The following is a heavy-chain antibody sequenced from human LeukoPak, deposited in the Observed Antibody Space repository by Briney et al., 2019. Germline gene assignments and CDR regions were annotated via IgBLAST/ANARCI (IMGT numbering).Heavy chain of an antibody. CDR3: ARLPVYYYYYMDV. CDR2: INHSGST. V-gene: IGHV4-39*07. Sequence: RPSETLSLTCTVSGGSISGSSYYWGWIRQPPGKGLEWIGEINHSGSTNYNPSLKSRVTISVDTSKNQFSLKLSSVTAADTAVYYCARLPVYYYYYMDVWGKGTTVTASS. CDR1: GGSISGSSYY. J-gene: IGHJ6*03.